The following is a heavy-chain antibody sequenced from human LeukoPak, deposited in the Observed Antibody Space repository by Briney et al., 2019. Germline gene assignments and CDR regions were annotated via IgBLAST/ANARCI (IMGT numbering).Heavy chain of an antibody. Sequence: PSEAPSLTCTVSSGSISSTTYYWGWIRQPPGEGLEWIGSIYYSGSTFYNPSLKSRVTISVDTSKNQISLKLSSVTAADTAVYYCARHYHYGSGTYMPFDIWGQGTMVTVSS. D-gene: IGHD3-10*01. CDR3: ARHYHYGSGTYMPFDI. CDR1: SGSISSTTYY. J-gene: IGHJ3*02. V-gene: IGHV4-39*01. CDR2: IYYSGST.